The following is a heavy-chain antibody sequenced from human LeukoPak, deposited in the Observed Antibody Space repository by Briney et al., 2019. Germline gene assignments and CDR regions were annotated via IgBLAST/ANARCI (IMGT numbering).Heavy chain of an antibody. CDR2: ISSSGSTI. CDR1: GFTFSRYS. Sequence: GGSLRLSCAASGFTFSRYSMHWVRQAPGKGLEWVSYISSSGSTIYYADSVKGRFTISRDNAKNSLYLQMNSLRAEDTAVYYCARETNDYGDYGVFDYWGQGTLVTVSS. V-gene: IGHV3-11*01. J-gene: IGHJ4*02. CDR3: ARETNDYGDYGVFDY. D-gene: IGHD4-17*01.